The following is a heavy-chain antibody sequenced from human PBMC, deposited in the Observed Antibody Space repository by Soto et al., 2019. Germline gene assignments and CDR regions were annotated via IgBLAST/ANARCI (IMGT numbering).Heavy chain of an antibody. CDR2: IYPSNSET. CDR3: ARQEYHYDTYSFGY. CDR1: GYTFTSYW. Sequence: PGESLKISCKASGYTFTSYWIGWVRQMPGKGLEWMGIIYPSNSETRFSPSFQGQVILSAAKSIFTAYLQWSSLKASDTAIYYCARQEYHYDTYSFGYWGQGTLVTVSS. D-gene: IGHD3-22*01. V-gene: IGHV5-51*01. J-gene: IGHJ4*02.